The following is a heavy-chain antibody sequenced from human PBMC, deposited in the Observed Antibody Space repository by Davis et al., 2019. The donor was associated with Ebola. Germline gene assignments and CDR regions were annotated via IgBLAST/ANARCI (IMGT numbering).Heavy chain of an antibody. Sequence: SETLSLTCAVYGGSFTGFYWTWIRQSPGKGLQWIGEINHSGSTNYNPSLKSRVTISVDTSKNQFSLKLSSVTAADTAVYYCARHVLRYFDWLLGFDYWGQGTLVTVSS. CDR1: GGSFTGFY. CDR2: INHSGST. V-gene: IGHV4-34*01. J-gene: IGHJ4*02. CDR3: ARHVLRYFDWLLGFDY. D-gene: IGHD3-9*01.